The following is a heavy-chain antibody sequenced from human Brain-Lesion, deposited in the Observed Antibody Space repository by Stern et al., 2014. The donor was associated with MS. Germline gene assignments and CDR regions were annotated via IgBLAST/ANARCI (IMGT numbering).Heavy chain of an antibody. CDR1: GGSINTNNYY. V-gene: IGHV4-39*01. J-gene: IGHJ4*02. CDR3: ARTGDDFGDYSLSY. Sequence: VQLVESGPGLVKPSETLSLTCTVSGGSINTNNYYWGWIRQPPGKGLEWIGNIYSSGSTFYSPSLKSRVTMSVGTSKNQFSLKLSSVTAADTAVYYCARTGDDFGDYSLSYWGQGTLVTVSS. CDR2: IYSSGST. D-gene: IGHD4-17*01.